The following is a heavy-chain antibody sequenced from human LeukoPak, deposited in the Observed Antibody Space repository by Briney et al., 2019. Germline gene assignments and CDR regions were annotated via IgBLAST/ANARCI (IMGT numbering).Heavy chain of an antibody. D-gene: IGHD3-16*01. V-gene: IGHV2-5*01. CDR3: AHINAWGSYSLFDC. Sequence: SGPTLLNPTQTLTLTSTVSGFSASTSGVGGGCFRQPPGKALAGLALTSWNDDNRYTPSLKSRLTITKDTSKSQVVLTMTNMDPVDTATYYSAHINAWGSYSLFDCWGQGTLVTVSS. J-gene: IGHJ4*02. CDR1: GFSASTSGVG. CDR2: TSWNDDN.